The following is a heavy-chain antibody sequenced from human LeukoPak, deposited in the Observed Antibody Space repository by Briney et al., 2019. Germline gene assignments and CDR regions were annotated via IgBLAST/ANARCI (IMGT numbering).Heavy chain of an antibody. V-gene: IGHV3-23*01. CDR1: GFTLSTNA. Sequence: GGSLRLSCLTSGFTLSTNAMSWVRQAPGKGLEWISGIGGSGASTYYADSVKGRFTISRDDSRNTLYLQMNSLRGDDTAVYYCAKDVGKWESLHFFDYWGQGTLVTVSS. CDR2: IGGSGAST. J-gene: IGHJ4*02. D-gene: IGHD1-26*01. CDR3: AKDVGKWESLHFFDY.